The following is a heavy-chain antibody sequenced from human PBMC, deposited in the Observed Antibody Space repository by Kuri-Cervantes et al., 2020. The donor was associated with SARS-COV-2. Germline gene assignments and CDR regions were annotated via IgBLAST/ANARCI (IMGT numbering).Heavy chain of an antibody. CDR2: IYHSGST. CDR3: ARRYDSSGYWDY. V-gene: IGHV4-38-2*01. J-gene: IGHJ4*02. CDR1: GYSISSGYY. D-gene: IGHD3-22*01. Sequence: GSLRLSCAVSGYSISSGYYWGWIRQPPGKGLEWIGSIYHSGSTYYNPSLKSRVTISVDTSKNQFSLKLSSVTAADTAVYYCARRYDSSGYWDYWGQETLVTVSS.